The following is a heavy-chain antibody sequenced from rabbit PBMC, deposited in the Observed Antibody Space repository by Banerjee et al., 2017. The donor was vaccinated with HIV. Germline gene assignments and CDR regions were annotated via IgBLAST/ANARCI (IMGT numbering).Heavy chain of an antibody. CDR3: ARRVGGYTYGFGL. J-gene: IGHJ6*01. CDR1: GFSFTNKYV. Sequence: QEQLKETGGGLVKPEGSLTLTCTASGFSFTNKYVMCWVRQAPGKGLEWIACINTSSGNTVYASWAKGPFTISKTSSTTVTLQMTSLTAADTATYFCARRVGGYTYGFGLWGPGTLVTVS. V-gene: IGHV1S45*01. D-gene: IGHD6-1*01. CDR2: INTSSGNT.